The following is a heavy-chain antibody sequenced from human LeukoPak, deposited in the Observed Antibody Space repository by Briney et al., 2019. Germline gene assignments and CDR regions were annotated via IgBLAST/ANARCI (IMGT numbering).Heavy chain of an antibody. J-gene: IGHJ5*02. CDR1: GGSISSYY. D-gene: IGHD3-10*01. V-gene: IGHV4-59*01. Sequence: PSETLSLTCTVSGGSISSYYWSWIRQPPGKGLEWIGYSYYSGSTNYNRSLKSRVTISVDTSKNQFSLKLSSVTAADTAVYYCARDINSGWFDPWGQGTLVTVSS. CDR2: SYYSGST. CDR3: ARDINSGWFDP.